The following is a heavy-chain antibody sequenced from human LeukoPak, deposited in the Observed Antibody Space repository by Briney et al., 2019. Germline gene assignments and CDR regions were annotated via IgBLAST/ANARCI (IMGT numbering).Heavy chain of an antibody. D-gene: IGHD6-6*01. CDR3: AVEYSSSSDLNFGY. CDR2: IIPIFGTA. V-gene: IGHV1-69*05. Sequence: SVKVSCKASGYTFTGYYMHWVRQAPGQGLEWMGGIIPIFGTANYAQKFQGRVTITTDESTSTAYMELSSLRSEDTAVYYCAVEYSSSSDLNFGYWGQGTLVTVSS. J-gene: IGHJ4*02. CDR1: GYTFTGYY.